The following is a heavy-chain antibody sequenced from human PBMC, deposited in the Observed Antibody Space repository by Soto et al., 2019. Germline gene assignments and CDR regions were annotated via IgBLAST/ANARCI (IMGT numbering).Heavy chain of an antibody. CDR1: GYTFTNFA. J-gene: IGHJ5*02. CDR3: ARARAVRTSYYNWFDP. V-gene: IGHV1-3*01. D-gene: IGHD3-9*01. Sequence: GASLKVSCKASGYTFTNFAMHWVRQAPGQRLEWMGWIHGGNGNTKYSQKFQGRVTITRDTSASTAYMELSSLRSEDTAVYYCARARAVRTSYYNWFDPGGQGPLVTVSS. CDR2: IHGGNGNT.